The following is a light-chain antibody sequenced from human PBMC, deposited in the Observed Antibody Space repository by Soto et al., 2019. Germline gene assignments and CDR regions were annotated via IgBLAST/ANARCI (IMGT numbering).Light chain of an antibody. V-gene: IGKV1-5*01. CDR1: QSISDW. Sequence: DIQMPQSPSTLSASIGDRVTITCRASQSISDWLAWYQQKPGKAPKLLIFDASSLESGVPSRFSGSGSGTEFTLTISSLRPEDFTTYYCQQYNSYPWTFGQGTKVEIK. CDR2: DAS. J-gene: IGKJ1*01. CDR3: QQYNSYPWT.